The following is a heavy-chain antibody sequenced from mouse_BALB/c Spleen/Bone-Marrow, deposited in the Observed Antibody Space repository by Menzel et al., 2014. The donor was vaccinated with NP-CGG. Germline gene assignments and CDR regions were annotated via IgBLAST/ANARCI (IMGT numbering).Heavy chain of an antibody. CDR2: INPSNGGT. CDR1: GYTFTSYY. CDR3: TRSNGNWFAY. V-gene: IGHV1S81*02. Sequence: VQLQQSGAELVKPGASVKLSCKASGYTFTSYYMYWVKQRPGQGLEWIGEINPSNGGTNSNEKFKNKATLTVDKSSSTAYMQLSSLIFEDSAVYYCTRSNGNWFAYWGQGTLVTVPA. D-gene: IGHD2-1*01. J-gene: IGHJ3*01.